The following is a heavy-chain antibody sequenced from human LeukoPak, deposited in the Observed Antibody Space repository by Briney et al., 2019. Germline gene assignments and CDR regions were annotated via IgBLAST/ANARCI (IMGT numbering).Heavy chain of an antibody. CDR1: GYTFTVYY. CDR3: ASYSGLRLGELSLYLIDY. Sequence: GASVKVSCKASGYTFTVYYMHWVRQAPGPGLGWMGWINPNSGGTNYAQKCQGRVTITRDTSISTAYMEFSRLRSDDTAVYYCASYSGLRLGELSLYLIDYWCQGTLVTVSS. D-gene: IGHD3-16*02. CDR2: INPNSGGT. V-gene: IGHV1-2*02. J-gene: IGHJ4*02.